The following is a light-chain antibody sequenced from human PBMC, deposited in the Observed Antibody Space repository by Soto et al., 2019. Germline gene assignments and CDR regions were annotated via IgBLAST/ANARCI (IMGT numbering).Light chain of an antibody. CDR2: GAS. Sequence: EIVLTQSPGTLSLSPGERATLSCGASQSVTSNYLAWYQQKPGQAPRLLIYGASRRATGVPDRFIGNGSGTDFTLTISRLEPEDFAVYYCQHYITSLTTFGQGTKVDIK. CDR3: QHYITSLTT. CDR1: QSVTSNY. V-gene: IGKV3-20*01. J-gene: IGKJ1*01.